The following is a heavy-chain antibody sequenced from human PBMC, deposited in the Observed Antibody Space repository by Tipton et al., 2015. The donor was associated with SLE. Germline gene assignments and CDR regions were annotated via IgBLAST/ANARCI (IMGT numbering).Heavy chain of an antibody. D-gene: IGHD3-10*01. J-gene: IGHJ5*01. CDR2: ISHRGST. CDR1: GGSISSYY. Sequence: TLSLTCSVSGGSISSYYWSWIRQPPGKGLEWIGYISHRGSTNYNPSLRSRVTVSLATSKTQFSLKLSSVTAADTAMYYCARSYGSGNYFDSWGQGTLVTVSS. V-gene: IGHV4-59*01. CDR3: ARSYGSGNYFDS.